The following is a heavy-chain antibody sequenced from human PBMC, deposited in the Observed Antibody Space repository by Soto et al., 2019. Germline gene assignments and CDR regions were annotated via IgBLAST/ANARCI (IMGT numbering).Heavy chain of an antibody. Sequence: QVQLVESGGGVVQPGRSLRLSCAASGFTFSSYGMHWVRQAPGKGLEWVAVISYDGSNKYYAESVKGRFTISRDNSKNTLHMQMNILRAEDTAVYYCAKDHRYWYFDLWGRGTLVTVSS. J-gene: IGHJ2*01. CDR3: AKDHRYWYFDL. CDR1: GFTFSSYG. V-gene: IGHV3-30*18. CDR2: ISYDGSNK.